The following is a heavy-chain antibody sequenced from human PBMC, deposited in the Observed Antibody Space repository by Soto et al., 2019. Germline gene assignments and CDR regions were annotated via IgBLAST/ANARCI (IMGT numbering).Heavy chain of an antibody. D-gene: IGHD3-22*01. CDR2: IYYSGST. V-gene: IGHV4-39*01. CDR1: GGSISSSSYY. CDR3: ARLPIHYYDSSGYDY. J-gene: IGHJ4*02. Sequence: SETLSLTCTVSGGSISSSSYYWGWIRQPPGKGLEWIGSIYYSGSTYYNPSLKSRVTISVDTSKNQFSLKLSSVTAADTAVYYCARLPIHYYDSSGYDYWGQGXLVTVYS.